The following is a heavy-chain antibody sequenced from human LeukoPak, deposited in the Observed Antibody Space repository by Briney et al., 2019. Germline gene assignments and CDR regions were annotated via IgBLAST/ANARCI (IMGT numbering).Heavy chain of an antibody. CDR2: ISCDGSNK. CDR1: GFTFSSYA. Sequence: PGRSLRLSCAASGFTFSSYAMHWVRQAPGKGLEWVAVISCDGSNKYYADSVKGRFTISRDNSKNTLYLQMNSLRAEDTAVYYCARDSTDYGDYIGYWGQGTLVTVSS. V-gene: IGHV3-30-3*01. J-gene: IGHJ4*02. CDR3: ARDSTDYGDYIGY. D-gene: IGHD4-17*01.